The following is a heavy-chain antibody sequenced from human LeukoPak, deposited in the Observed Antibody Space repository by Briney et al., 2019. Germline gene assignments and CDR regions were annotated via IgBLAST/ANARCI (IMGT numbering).Heavy chain of an antibody. CDR2: VIPIFGTA. V-gene: IGHV1-69*05. CDR3: ARLYSSSSISLYYMDV. J-gene: IGHJ6*03. D-gene: IGHD6-13*01. CDR1: GGTFSSYA. Sequence: ASVTVSCKASGGTFSSYAISWVRQAPGQGLEWMGGVIPIFGTANYAQKFQGRVTITTDESTSTAYMELSSLRSEDTAVYYCARLYSSSSISLYYMDVWGKGTTVTVSS.